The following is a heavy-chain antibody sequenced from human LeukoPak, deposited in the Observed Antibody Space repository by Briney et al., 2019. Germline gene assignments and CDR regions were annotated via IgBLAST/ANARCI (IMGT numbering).Heavy chain of an antibody. V-gene: IGHV3-20*04. D-gene: IGHD3-10*01. CDR1: GFTFDDYG. J-gene: IGHJ6*03. Sequence: PGGSLRLSCAASGFTFDDYGMSWVRQAPGKGLEWVSGINWNGGSTVYADSVKGRFTISRDNAQNSLYLQMNSLRAEDTALYYCARAYYGSGTYYYYYYYMDVWGKGTTVTASS. CDR2: INWNGGST. CDR3: ARAYYGSGTYYYYYYYMDV.